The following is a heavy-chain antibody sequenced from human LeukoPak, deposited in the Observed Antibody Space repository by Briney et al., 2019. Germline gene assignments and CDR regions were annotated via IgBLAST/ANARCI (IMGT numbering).Heavy chain of an antibody. D-gene: IGHD3-22*01. CDR2: IYYSGST. CDR1: GGSISSGGYY. J-gene: IGHJ4*02. Sequence: PSETLSLTCTVSGGSISSGGYYWSWIRQHPGKGLEWIGYIYYSGSTYYNPSLKSRVTISADTSKNQFSLKLSSVTAADTAVYYCARARKLTYYYDSSDHHYFDCWGQGTLVTVSS. V-gene: IGHV4-31*03. CDR3: ARARKLTYYYDSSDHHYFDC.